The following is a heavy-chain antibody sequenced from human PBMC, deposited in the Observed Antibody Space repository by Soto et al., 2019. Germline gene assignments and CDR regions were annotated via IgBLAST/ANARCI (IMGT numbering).Heavy chain of an antibody. V-gene: IGHV3-15*01. J-gene: IGHJ2*01. D-gene: IGHD5-12*01. CDR2: IKTKTDGGPT. CDR3: ATASSGFARYFDL. Sequence: EEQLVESGGGLVKPGGSLRLSCAASGFTASNAWMSWVRQAPGKGLEWVGRIKTKTDGGPTDYAAPVKDRFTISRYDSKNTVYLQMNSLKTEDTAVYYCATASSGFARYFDLWGRGTLVIVSS. CDR1: GFTASNAW.